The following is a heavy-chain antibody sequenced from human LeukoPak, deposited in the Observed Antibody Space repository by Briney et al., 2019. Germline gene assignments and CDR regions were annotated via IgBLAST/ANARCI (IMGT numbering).Heavy chain of an antibody. J-gene: IGHJ3*02. Sequence: GGSLRLSCAASGFTFSSYSMNWVRQAPGKGLECVSYIGGSSSTISYADSVKGRFTISRDNAKNSLYLQLNSLRAEDTALYYCARGLSAFDIWGQGTMVTVSS. V-gene: IGHV3-48*01. CDR1: GFTFSSYS. CDR2: IGGSSSTI. CDR3: ARGLSAFDI.